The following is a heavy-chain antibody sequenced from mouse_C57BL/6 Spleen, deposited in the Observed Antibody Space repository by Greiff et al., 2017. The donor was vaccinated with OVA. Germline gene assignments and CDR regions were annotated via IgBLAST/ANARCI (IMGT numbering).Heavy chain of an antibody. CDR3: AKNWDGAY. D-gene: IGHD4-1*01. CDR1: GFTFSDYG. J-gene: IGHJ3*01. V-gene: IGHV5-17*01. Sequence: DVKLVESGGGLVKPGGSLKLSCAASGFTFSDYGMHWVRQAPEKGLEWVAYISSGSSTIYYADTVKGRFTISRDNAKNTLFLQMTSLRSEDTAMYYCAKNWDGAYWGQGTLVTVSA. CDR2: ISSGSSTI.